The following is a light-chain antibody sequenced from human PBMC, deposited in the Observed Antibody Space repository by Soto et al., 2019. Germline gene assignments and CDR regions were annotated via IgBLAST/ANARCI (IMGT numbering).Light chain of an antibody. Sequence: QSVLAQPPSISAAPGQTVTISCSGSSSNIGGNYVSWYQHVPRTAPKLLIYDNYKRASGIPDRFSASKSGTSATLGITGLQTGDEADYYCGTWDISLDTVVFGGGTKLIVL. CDR3: GTWDISLDTVV. V-gene: IGLV1-51*01. J-gene: IGLJ2*01. CDR1: SSNIGGNY. CDR2: DNY.